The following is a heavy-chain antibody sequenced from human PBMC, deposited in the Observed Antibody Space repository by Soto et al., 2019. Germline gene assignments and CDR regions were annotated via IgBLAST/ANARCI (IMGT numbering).Heavy chain of an antibody. V-gene: IGHV1-18*04. CDR2: ISAYNGNT. CDR1: CYTFTSYG. CDR3: SADHPHTAIGWPV. J-gene: IGHJ6*02. Sequence: ASVKVSCKASCYTFTSYGISWVRQAPGQGLDWMGWISAYNGNTKYAQDLQGRVTMTTDTSTSTAYMDLYDLKSDDTAVYFCSADHPHTAIGWPVWGQGTTVTVSS.